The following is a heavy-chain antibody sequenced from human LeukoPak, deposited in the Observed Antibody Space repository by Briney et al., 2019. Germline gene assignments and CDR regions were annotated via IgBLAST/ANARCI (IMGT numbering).Heavy chain of an antibody. CDR3: AKEARGDYYYYYMDV. CDR2: ISGDGGST. Sequence: PGGSLRLSCAASGFTFDDYAMHWVRHAPGKGLEWVSLISGDGGSTYYADSVKGRFTISRDNSKNSLYLQMNSLRTEDTALYYCAKEARGDYYYYYMDVWGKGTTVTVSS. J-gene: IGHJ6*03. V-gene: IGHV3-43*02. CDR1: GFTFDDYA.